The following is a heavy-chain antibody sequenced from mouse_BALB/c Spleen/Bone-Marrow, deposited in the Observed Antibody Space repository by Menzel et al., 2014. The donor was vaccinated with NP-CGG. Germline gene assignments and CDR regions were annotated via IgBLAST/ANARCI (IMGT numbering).Heavy chain of an antibody. V-gene: IGHV2-9*02. CDR3: ARDGYYGYFDV. D-gene: IGHD2-2*01. J-gene: IGHJ1*01. CDR1: GFSFNTSG. Sequence: VQLQQSGPGLVAPSQSLSITCTVSGFSFNTSGVHWVRQPPGKGLEWLGLIWADGGTNYNSALMSRLSISKDNSKSQVVLKMNSRQTDDTAMYYCARDGYYGYFDVWGAGTTVPVSS. CDR2: IWADGGT.